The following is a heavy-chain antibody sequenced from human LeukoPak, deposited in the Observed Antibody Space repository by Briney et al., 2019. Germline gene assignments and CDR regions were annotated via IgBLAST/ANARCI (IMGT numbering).Heavy chain of an antibody. Sequence: ASVKVSCKASGYTFTSYYMHWVRQAPGQGLEWMGIINPSGGSTSYAQKFQGRVTMTRDTSTSTVYMELSSLRSEDTAVYYCARATFDIVVVPAALEPFDYWGQGTLVTVSS. J-gene: IGHJ4*02. CDR3: ARATFDIVVVPAALEPFDY. D-gene: IGHD2-2*01. CDR2: INPSGGST. V-gene: IGHV1-46*01. CDR1: GYTFTSYY.